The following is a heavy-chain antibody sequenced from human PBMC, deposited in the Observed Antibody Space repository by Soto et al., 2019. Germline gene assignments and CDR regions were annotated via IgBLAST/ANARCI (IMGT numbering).Heavy chain of an antibody. V-gene: IGHV3-11*06. CDR2: ISRSSRYT. CDR3: ANTVTVRTSDY. D-gene: IGHD4-17*01. J-gene: IGHJ4*02. Sequence: QVPLVESGGGLVKPGVSLRLSCAASGFTFSDYYMSWIRQAPGTGLEWVSYISRSSRYTNYADSVKGRFTISRDNAKNSLYLQMNSLSAEDTAVYYCANTVTVRTSDYWGLGTLVTVSA. CDR1: GFTFSDYY.